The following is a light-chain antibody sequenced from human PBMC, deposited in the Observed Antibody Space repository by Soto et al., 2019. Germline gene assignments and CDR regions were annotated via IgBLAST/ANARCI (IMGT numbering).Light chain of an antibody. CDR2: LNTDGSH. CDR3: QTWGTGKGV. CDR1: TGHSSSA. V-gene: IGLV4-69*01. J-gene: IGLJ3*02. Sequence: QLVLTQSPSASASLGALVKLTCTLSTGHSSSAIAWLQQQPEKGPRYLMKLNTDGSHTKGDGIPDRFSGSSSGAERYLTISSLQSEDEADYYCQTWGTGKGVFGGGTKLTVL.